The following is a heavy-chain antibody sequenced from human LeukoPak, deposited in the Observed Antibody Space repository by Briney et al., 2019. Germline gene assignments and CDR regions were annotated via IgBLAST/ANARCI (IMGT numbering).Heavy chain of an antibody. J-gene: IGHJ4*02. V-gene: IGHV4-39*07. CDR1: GGSISSSSYY. D-gene: IGHD6-13*01. CDR3: ARQKGGQQLVIRYFDY. CDR2: IYYSGST. Sequence: TTSETLSPTCTVSGGSISSSSYYWGWIRQPPGKGLEWIGSIYYSGSTYYNPSLKSRVTISVDTSKNQFSLKLSSVTAADTAVYYCARQKGGQQLVIRYFDYWGQGTLVTVSS.